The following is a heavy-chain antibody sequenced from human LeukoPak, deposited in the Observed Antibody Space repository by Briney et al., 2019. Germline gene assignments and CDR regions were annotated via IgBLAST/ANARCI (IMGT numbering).Heavy chain of an antibody. CDR1: GYTFTSYY. D-gene: IGHD5-18*01. J-gene: IGHJ6*03. CDR3: ARGKNSYGYAAYYYYYMDV. V-gene: IGHV1-46*01. CDR2: INPSGGST. Sequence: GASVKVSCKASGYTFTSYYIHWVRQAPGQGLEWMGLINPSGGSTNYAQKFQGRVTMTRDTSTSTVYMELSSLRSGDTAVYYCARGKNSYGYAAYYYYYMDVWGKGTTVTVSS.